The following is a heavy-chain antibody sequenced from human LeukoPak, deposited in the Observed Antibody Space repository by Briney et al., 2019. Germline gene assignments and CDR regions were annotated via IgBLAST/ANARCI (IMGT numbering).Heavy chain of an antibody. V-gene: IGHV1-2*02. D-gene: IGHD5-24*01. CDR2: INPNSGGT. CDR3: ARRGGEIEMATIWYDY. J-gene: IGHJ4*02. CDR1: GYTFTGYY. Sequence: ASVKVSCKASGYTFTGYYMHWVRQAPGQGLEWMGWINPNSGGTNYAQKFQGRVTMTRDTSISTAYMELSRPRSDDTAVYYCARRGGEIEMATIWYDYWGQGTLVTVSS.